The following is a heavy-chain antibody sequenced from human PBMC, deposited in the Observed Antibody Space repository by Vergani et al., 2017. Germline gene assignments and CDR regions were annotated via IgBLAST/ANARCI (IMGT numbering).Heavy chain of an antibody. CDR1: GYSISSGYY. V-gene: IGHV4-38-2*02. CDR2: IYHIGST. J-gene: IGHJ4*02. Sequence: QVQLQESGPGLVKPSETLSLTCTVSGYSISSGYYWGWIWQPPGKGLEWIGSIYHIGSTYYNPSLKSRVTISVDTSKNQFSLKLISVTAADTAVYYCAIYDILTGYYKGYYFDYWGQGTLVTVSS. D-gene: IGHD3-9*01. CDR3: AIYDILTGYYKGYYFDY.